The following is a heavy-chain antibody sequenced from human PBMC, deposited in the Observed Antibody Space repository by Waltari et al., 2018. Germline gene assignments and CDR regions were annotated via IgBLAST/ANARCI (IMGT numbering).Heavy chain of an antibody. CDR3: ARKRSNTSGDVFFDY. CDR2: IIHILGIA. V-gene: IGHV1-69*02. CDR1: GGTFSSYT. J-gene: IGHJ4*02. Sequence: QVQLVQSGAEVKKPGSSVKVSCKASGGTFSSYTISWVRQAPGQGLEWMGRIIHILGIANYAQKFQGRVTITADKSTSTAYMELSSLRSEDTAVYYCARKRSNTSGDVFFDYWGQGTLVTVSS. D-gene: IGHD2-8*01.